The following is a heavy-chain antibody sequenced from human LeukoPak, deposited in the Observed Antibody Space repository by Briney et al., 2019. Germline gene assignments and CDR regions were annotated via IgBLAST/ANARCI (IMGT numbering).Heavy chain of an antibody. V-gene: IGHV4-61*02. J-gene: IGHJ6*03. CDR1: GGSISSGSYY. D-gene: IGHD3-10*01. CDR3: ARAQVTMVRGVIRYYYYYYMDV. Sequence: SETLSLTCTVSGGSISSGSYYWSWIRQPAGKGLEWIGRIYTSGSTNYNPSLKSRVTISVDTSKNQFSLKLSSVTAADTAVYYCARAQVTMVRGVIRYYYYYYMDVWGKGTTVTISS. CDR2: IYTSGST.